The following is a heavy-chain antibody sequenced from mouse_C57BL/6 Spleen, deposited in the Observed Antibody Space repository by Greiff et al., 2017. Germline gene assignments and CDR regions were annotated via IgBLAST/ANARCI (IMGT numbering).Heavy chain of an antibody. V-gene: IGHV3-6*01. D-gene: IGHD4-1*01. Sequence: ESGPGLVKPSQSLSLTCSVTGYSITSGYYWNWIRQFPGNKLEWMGYISYDGSNNYNPSLKNRISITRDTSKNQFFLKLNSVTTEDTATYYCAREVWDEFAYWGQGTLVTVSA. CDR1: GYSITSGYY. CDR2: ISYDGSN. J-gene: IGHJ3*01. CDR3: AREVWDEFAY.